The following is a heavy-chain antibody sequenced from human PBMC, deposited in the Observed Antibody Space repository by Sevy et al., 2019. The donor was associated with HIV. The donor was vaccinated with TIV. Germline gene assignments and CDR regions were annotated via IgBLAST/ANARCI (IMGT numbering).Heavy chain of an antibody. CDR2: ISGSGGST. CDR3: EAIATAGRDY. Sequence: GGSLRLACAASGFIFSSDVMSWVRQAPGKGLEWVSTISGSGGSTYYADSVKGRFTISRDNSKNTLELQMNSLRAEDTAVYYCEAIATAGRDYWGQGTLVTVSS. V-gene: IGHV3-23*01. CDR1: GFIFSSDV. D-gene: IGHD6-13*01. J-gene: IGHJ4*02.